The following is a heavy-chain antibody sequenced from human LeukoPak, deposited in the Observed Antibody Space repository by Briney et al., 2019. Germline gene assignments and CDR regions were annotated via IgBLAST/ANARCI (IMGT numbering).Heavy chain of an antibody. CDR3: ARTVFYYYYMDV. J-gene: IGHJ6*03. CDR1: GFSFSRYW. D-gene: IGHD4-11*01. CDR2: IKPDGSEI. V-gene: IGHV3-7*03. Sequence: GGSLRLSCAASGFSFSRYWMSWVRQAPVRGLEWVANIKPDGSEIYYVDSVKGRFTISRDNAKDSLYLQMSSLRAEDTALYYCARTVFYYYYMDVWGKGTTVTVSS.